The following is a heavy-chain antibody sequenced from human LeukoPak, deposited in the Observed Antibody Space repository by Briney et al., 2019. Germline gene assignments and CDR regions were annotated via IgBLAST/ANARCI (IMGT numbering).Heavy chain of an antibody. V-gene: IGHV3-64*01. CDR2: ISSNGGST. CDR3: ARRHDYGDYVLRGAFDI. CDR1: GFTFSSYA. J-gene: IGHJ3*02. Sequence: SGGSLRLSCAASGFTFSSYAMHWVRQAPGKGLEYVSAISSNGGSTYYANSVKGRFTISRDNSKNTLYLQMGSLRAEDMAVSYCARRHDYGDYVLRGAFDIWGQGTMVTVSS. D-gene: IGHD4-17*01.